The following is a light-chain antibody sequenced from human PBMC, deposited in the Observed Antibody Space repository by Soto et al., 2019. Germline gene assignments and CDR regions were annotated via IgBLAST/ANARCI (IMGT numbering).Light chain of an antibody. V-gene: IGLV2-14*01. CDR1: SGDIGSYNR. CDR2: EVT. CDR3: SSYTNINTRACV. J-gene: IGLJ1*01. Sequence: QSVLTQPASVSGSPGQSITISCTGTSGDIGSYNRVSWYQQHPGNAPKLIIYEVTDRPSGVSNRFSGSKSGNTASLTISGLQAEDEAEYYCSSYTNINTRACVFGTGTKVTV.